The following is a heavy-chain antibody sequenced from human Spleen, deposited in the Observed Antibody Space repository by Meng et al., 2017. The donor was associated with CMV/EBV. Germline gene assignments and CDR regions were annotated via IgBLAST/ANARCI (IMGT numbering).Heavy chain of an antibody. CDR3: ARDYYGSGSYYIAYGMDV. Sequence: LSLTCAASGFTFSSYAMHWVRQAPGKGLEWVVVISYDGSNKYYADSVKGRFTISRDNSKNTLYLQMNSLRAEDTAVYYCARDYYGSGSYYIAYGMDVWGQGTTVTVSS. D-gene: IGHD3-10*01. CDR1: GFTFSSYA. CDR2: ISYDGSNK. J-gene: IGHJ6*02. V-gene: IGHV3-30-3*01.